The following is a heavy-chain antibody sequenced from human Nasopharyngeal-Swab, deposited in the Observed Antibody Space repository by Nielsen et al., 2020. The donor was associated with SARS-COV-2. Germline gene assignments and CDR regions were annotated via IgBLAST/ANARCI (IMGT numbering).Heavy chain of an antibody. CDR1: GFTFGDFA. V-gene: IGHV3-49*04. CDR3: TTSPDY. CDR2: ISRTSPGGTP. Sequence: SLRLSWTTSGFTFGDFAVTWVRQAPGRGLEWLGFISRTSPGGTPEYATSVKGRFIISRAASKNTAYLHMNSLKTDDAATYYRTTSPDYWGPGSLVTVSS. J-gene: IGHJ4*02.